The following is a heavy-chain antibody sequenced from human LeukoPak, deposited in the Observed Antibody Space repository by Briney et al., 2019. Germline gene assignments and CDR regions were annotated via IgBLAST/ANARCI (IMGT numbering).Heavy chain of an antibody. Sequence: WASLKVSCTASGYTFTGYYMNWVRQAPGQGLEWMGWINPDSGSTNFAENFQGRVTMTRDTSISTAYMELSSLRSDDTAVYYCARGGDGSGSYYNAEWDYWGQGTLVTVSS. CDR2: INPDSGST. V-gene: IGHV1-2*02. J-gene: IGHJ4*02. CDR3: ARGGDGSGSYYNAEWDY. CDR1: GYTFTGYY. D-gene: IGHD3-10*01.